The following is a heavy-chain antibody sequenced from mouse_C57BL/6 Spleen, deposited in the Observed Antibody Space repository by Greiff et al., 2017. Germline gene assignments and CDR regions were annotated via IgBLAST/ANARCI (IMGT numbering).Heavy chain of an antibody. CDR2: IYPRSGNT. J-gene: IGHJ4*01. V-gene: IGHV1-81*01. CDR1: GYTFTSYG. CDR3: ARGYGSSYIYAMDY. D-gene: IGHD1-1*01. Sequence: QVQLKESGAELARPGASVKLSCKASGYTFTSYGISWVKQRTGQGLEWIGEIYPRSGNTYYNEKFKGKATLTADKSSSTAYMELRSLTSEDSAVYYCARGYGSSYIYAMDYGGQGTSVTVSS.